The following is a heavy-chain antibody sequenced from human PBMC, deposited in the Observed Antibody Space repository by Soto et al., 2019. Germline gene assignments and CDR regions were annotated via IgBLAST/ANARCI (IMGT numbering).Heavy chain of an antibody. CDR3: ARGGCSGGSCYSHYYYYYMDV. Sequence: QVQLVQSGAEVKKPGSSVKVSCKASGGTFSSYTISWVRQAPGQGLEWMGRIIPILGIANYAQKFQGRVTITADKSTRTAYMELSSLRSEDTAVYYCARGGCSGGSCYSHYYYYYMDVWGKGTTVTVSS. V-gene: IGHV1-69*02. J-gene: IGHJ6*03. CDR2: IIPILGIA. CDR1: GGTFSSYT. D-gene: IGHD2-15*01.